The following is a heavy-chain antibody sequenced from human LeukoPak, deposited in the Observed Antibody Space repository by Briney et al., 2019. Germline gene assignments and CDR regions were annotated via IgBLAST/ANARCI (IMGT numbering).Heavy chain of an antibody. V-gene: IGHV4-61*05. CDR2: IYTSGST. CDR1: DDSISSRSYY. D-gene: IGHD4-23*01. CDR3: ASGAVVDAFDI. J-gene: IGHJ3*02. Sequence: SETLSLTCAVSDDSISSRSYYWGWVRQPPGKGLEWIGRIYTSGSTNYNPSLKSRVTMSADTSKNQFSLKLSSVTAADTAVYFCASGAVVDAFDIWGQGTMVTVSS.